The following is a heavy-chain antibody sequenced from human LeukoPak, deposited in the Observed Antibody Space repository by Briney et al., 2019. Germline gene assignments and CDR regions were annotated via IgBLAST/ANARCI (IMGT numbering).Heavy chain of an antibody. Sequence: GGSLRLSCAASGFTFKNFWMTWVRQAPGKGLEWVANIKQDGSEKYYVDSVKGRFTISRDNAKNSLYLQMNSLRAEDTAVYYCARDNPKQQLYYWGQGTLVTVSS. V-gene: IGHV3-7*01. CDR3: ARDNPKQQLYY. CDR2: IKQDGSEK. CDR1: GFTFKNFW. J-gene: IGHJ4*02. D-gene: IGHD6-13*01.